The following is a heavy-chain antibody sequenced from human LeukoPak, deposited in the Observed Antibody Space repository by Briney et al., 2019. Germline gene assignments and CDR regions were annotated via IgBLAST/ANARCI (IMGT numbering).Heavy chain of an antibody. J-gene: IGHJ3*02. CDR3: AKDLAVYDNRAFDI. CDR1: GFTFSDYY. Sequence: GGSLRLSCAASGFTFSDYYMSWIRQAPGKGLEWVSYISSSGNNIYYADSVKGRFTISRDNAKNSLYLQMNSLRAEDTAVYYCAKDLAVYDNRAFDIWGQGTMVTVSS. V-gene: IGHV3-11*01. D-gene: IGHD3-9*01. CDR2: ISSSGNNI.